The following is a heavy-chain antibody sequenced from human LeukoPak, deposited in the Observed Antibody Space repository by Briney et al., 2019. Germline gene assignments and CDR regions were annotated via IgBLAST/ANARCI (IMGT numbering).Heavy chain of an antibody. Sequence: GGSLRLSCAASGFTFSSYGMHWVRQAPGKGLEWVAAIWYDGSNKYHADSVKGRFTISRDNSKNTLYLQMNSLRAEDTAVYYCARENSGYDFALDYWGQGTLVTVSS. CDR3: ARENSGYDFALDY. CDR1: GFTFSSYG. D-gene: IGHD5-12*01. J-gene: IGHJ4*02. V-gene: IGHV3-33*01. CDR2: IWYDGSNK.